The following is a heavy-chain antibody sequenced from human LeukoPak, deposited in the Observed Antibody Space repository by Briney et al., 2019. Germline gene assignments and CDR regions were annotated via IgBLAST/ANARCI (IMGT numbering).Heavy chain of an antibody. CDR2: ISVYNDKS. CDR3: ARTVAGGGYWYFDL. CDR1: GYTFTNYG. D-gene: IGHD6-19*01. V-gene: IGHV1-18*01. Sequence: ASVKVSCKASGYTFTNYGLTWVRQAPGQGLEWMGWISVYNDKSNYAQKFQGRVTMTADTSTRTAYLELRSLRSDDTAVYYCARTVAGGGYWYFDLWGRGTLLTVSS. J-gene: IGHJ2*01.